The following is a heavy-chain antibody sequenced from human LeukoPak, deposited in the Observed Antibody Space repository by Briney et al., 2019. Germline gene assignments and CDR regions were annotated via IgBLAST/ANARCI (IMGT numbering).Heavy chain of an antibody. CDR3: ARDLGDITMVRGDADY. CDR1: GFTFSSYE. CDR2: NSSSGSTI. V-gene: IGHV3-48*03. J-gene: IGHJ4*02. Sequence: GGSLRLSCAATGFTFSSYEMNWVRQAPGKGLEWVSYNSSSGSTIYYADSVKGRFTISRDNAKNSLYLQMNSLRAEDTAVYYCARDLGDITMVRGDADYWGQGTLVTVSS. D-gene: IGHD3-10*01.